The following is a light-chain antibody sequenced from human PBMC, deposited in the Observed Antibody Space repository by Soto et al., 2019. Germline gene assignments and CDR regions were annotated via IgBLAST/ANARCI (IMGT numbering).Light chain of an antibody. V-gene: IGKV3-20*01. Sequence: EIVLTQSPGTLSLSPGERATLSCRASESVSGRQLAWYQQKPGQAPRLIMYSATNRATGIPDRFGGSVSGTDFTLTISSLQPDDFATYYCQHYNSYSEAFGQGTKVDI. CDR2: SAT. CDR3: QHYNSYSEA. CDR1: ESVSGRQ. J-gene: IGKJ1*01.